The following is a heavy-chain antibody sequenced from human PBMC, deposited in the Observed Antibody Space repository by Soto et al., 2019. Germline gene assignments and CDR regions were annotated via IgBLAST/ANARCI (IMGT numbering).Heavy chain of an antibody. Sequence: GGSMRLSCAASGFTFSSYSMNWVRQAPGKGLEWVSYISGSGGSTYYADSVKGRFTISRDNSKNTLYLQMNSLRAEDTAVYYCAKDPGSMTTVTTDEIWGQGTMVTVS. D-gene: IGHD4-17*01. CDR2: ISGSGGST. V-gene: IGHV3-23*01. CDR1: GFTFSSYS. CDR3: AKDPGSMTTVTTDEI. J-gene: IGHJ3*02.